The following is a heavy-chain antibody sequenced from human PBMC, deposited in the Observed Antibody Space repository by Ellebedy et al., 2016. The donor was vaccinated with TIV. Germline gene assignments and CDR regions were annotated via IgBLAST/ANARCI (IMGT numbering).Heavy chain of an antibody. J-gene: IGHJ2*01. V-gene: IGHV3-13*01. CDR2: SGSAGDS. D-gene: IGHD3-10*01. CDR1: GFTFRTRD. CDR3: GRGALGPHNWCFDV. Sequence: PGGSLRLSCATSGFTFRTRDMYWVRQSRGKGLEWVAASGSAGDSYYADSVKGRFTIPRDSVKDSLFLQMNNLRAGDTATYYCGRGALGPHNWCFDVWGRGTLVSVSS.